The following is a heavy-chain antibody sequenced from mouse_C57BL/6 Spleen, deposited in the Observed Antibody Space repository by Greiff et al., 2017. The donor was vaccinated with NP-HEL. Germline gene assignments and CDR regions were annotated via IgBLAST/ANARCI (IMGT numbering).Heavy chain of an antibody. V-gene: IGHV1-81*01. CDR2: IYPRSGNT. J-gene: IGHJ3*01. D-gene: IGHD1-1*01. CDR3: ARSSIYYYGSSYQAWFAY. CDR1: GYTFTSYG. Sequence: QVQLQQSGAELARPGASVKLSCKASGYTFTSYGISWVKQRTGQGLEWIGEIYPRSGNTYYTEKFKGKATLTADKSSSTSYMELRSLTSEDSAVYFCARSSIYYYGSSYQAWFAYWGQGTLVTVSA.